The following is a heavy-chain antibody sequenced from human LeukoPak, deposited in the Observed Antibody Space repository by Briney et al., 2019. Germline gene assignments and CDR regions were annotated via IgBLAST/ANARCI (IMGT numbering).Heavy chain of an antibody. Sequence: ASVKVSCKASGYTFTGYYMHWVRQAPGQGLEWVGRINPNSGGTNYAQKFQGRVTMTRDTSISTAYMELSRLRSDDTAVYYCARGYYYDSSGQITWGQGTLVTVSS. CDR1: GYTFTGYY. V-gene: IGHV1-2*06. J-gene: IGHJ4*02. CDR2: INPNSGGT. CDR3: ARGYYYDSSGQIT. D-gene: IGHD3-22*01.